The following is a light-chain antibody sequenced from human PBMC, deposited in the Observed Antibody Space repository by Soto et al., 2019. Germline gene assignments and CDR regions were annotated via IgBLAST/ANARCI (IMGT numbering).Light chain of an antibody. J-gene: IGKJ1*01. CDR2: GAS. CDR1: QSVSSN. Sequence: EIVMTQSPATLSVSPGARATLSCRASQSVSSNLAWYQQKPGQAPRLLIYGASTRATGIPARFSGSGSGTEFTLTISSLQSEDFAVYYCQQYNNWLTWTFGQGTKVDIK. CDR3: QQYNNWLTWT. V-gene: IGKV3-15*01.